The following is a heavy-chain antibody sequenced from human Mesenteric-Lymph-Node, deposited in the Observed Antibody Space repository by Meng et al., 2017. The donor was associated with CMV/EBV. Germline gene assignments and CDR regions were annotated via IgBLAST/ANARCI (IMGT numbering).Heavy chain of an antibody. CDR1: GFTFDDYA. CDR2: ISWNSGNI. J-gene: IGHJ6*02. CDR3: VRSRDYSLDV. Sequence: GGSLRLSCAASGFTFDDYAMHWVRQAPGKGLEWVSGISWNSGNIGYADSVKGRFTISRDNAKNTLHLQMNSLRAEDTAVYYCVRSRDYSLDVWGQGTTVTVSS. V-gene: IGHV3-9*01. D-gene: IGHD6-13*01.